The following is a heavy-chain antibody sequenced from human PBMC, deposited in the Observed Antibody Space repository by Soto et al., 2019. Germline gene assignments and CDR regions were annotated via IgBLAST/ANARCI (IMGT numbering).Heavy chain of an antibody. CDR2: ISGSGGST. Sequence: EVQLLESGGGLVQPGGSLRLSCAASGFTVRTYAMSWVRQAPGKGLEWVADISGSGGSTYYADSVKGRFTISRYNSKNTLYLQMNSLRAEDTAVYYCAYDTYYGMDVWGQGMTVTVSS. J-gene: IGHJ6*02. CDR3: AYDTYYGMDV. V-gene: IGHV3-23*01. CDR1: GFTVRTYA.